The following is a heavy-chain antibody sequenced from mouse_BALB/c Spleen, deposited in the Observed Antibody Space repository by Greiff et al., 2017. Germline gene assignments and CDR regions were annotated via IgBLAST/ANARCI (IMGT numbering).Heavy chain of an antibody. CDR3: ARRDGYYVPWNYAMDY. J-gene: IGHJ4*01. V-gene: IGHV1-82*01. CDR1: GYAFSSSW. Sequence: QVQLQQSGPELVKPGASVKISCKASGYAFSSSWMNWVKQRPGQGLEWIGRIYPGDGDTNYNGKFKGKATLTADKSSSTAYMQLSSLTSVDSAVYFCARRDGYYVPWNYAMDYWGQGTSVTVSS. CDR2: IYPGDGDT. D-gene: IGHD2-3*01.